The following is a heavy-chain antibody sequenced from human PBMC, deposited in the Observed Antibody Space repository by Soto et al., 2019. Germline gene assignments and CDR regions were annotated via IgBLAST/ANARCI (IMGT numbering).Heavy chain of an antibody. Sequence: ASVKVSCKASVYTFTSYYIHWVRQAPGQGLEWMGIINPSGGSTSYAQKFQGRVTMTRDTSTSTVYMELSSLRSEDTAVYYCDSAGEYCSGGSCYGDWFDPWGQGTLVTVSS. CDR1: VYTFTSYY. J-gene: IGHJ5*02. V-gene: IGHV1-46*03. CDR3: DSAGEYCSGGSCYGDWFDP. CDR2: INPSGGST. D-gene: IGHD2-15*01.